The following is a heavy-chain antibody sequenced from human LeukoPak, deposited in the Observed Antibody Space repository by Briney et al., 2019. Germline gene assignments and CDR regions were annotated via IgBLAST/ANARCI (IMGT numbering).Heavy chain of an antibody. CDR3: ARDSPVSTRPFDI. CDR1: GYTFTNYY. V-gene: IGHV1-46*01. J-gene: IGHJ3*02. Sequence: GASVKVSCKASGYTFTNYYIHWVRQAPGQGLEWMGIINPSGGRTSYAQKFQGRVTMTRDRSTSTVYMDLSSLRSEDTALYYCARDSPVSTRPFDIWGQGTMVTVSS. D-gene: IGHD2-2*01. CDR2: INPSGGRT.